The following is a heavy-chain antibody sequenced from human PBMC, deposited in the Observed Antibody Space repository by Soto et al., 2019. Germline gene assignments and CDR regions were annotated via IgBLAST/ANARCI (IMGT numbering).Heavy chain of an antibody. CDR2: IYYSGNT. Sequence: SETLSLTCSVSSASLSSSTYYWSWIRQPPGRGPEWIGGIYYSGNTYYKPSLKSRVNISIDTSKNQFSLKLTSVTAADTGVYYCASSSPFHYWGPGILVTVSS. V-gene: IGHV4-39*01. J-gene: IGHJ4*02. CDR3: ASSSPFHY. D-gene: IGHD6-6*01. CDR1: SASLSSSTYY.